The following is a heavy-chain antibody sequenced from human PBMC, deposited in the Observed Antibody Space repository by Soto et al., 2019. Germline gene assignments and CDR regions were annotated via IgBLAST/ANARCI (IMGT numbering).Heavy chain of an antibody. CDR2: VYWNDDK. V-gene: IGHV2-5*01. Sequence: QITLKESGPTLVKPTQTLTLTCTFSGFSLSPDGVGVGWIRQPPGKALECLAAVYWNDDKHYSPFLKSRLTISKDTPKNQVVLTVTNMDPVDTATYYCARIHYSYANDFWGQGTLVTVSS. J-gene: IGHJ4*02. D-gene: IGHD5-18*01. CDR3: ARIHYSYANDF. CDR1: GFSLSPDGVG.